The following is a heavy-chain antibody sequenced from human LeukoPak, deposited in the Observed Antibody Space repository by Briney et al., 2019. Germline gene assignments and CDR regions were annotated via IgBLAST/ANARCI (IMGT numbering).Heavy chain of an antibody. D-gene: IGHD5-12*01. CDR1: GFTFSSYA. V-gene: IGHV3-30*04. J-gene: IGHJ4*02. Sequence: GRSLRLSCAASGFTFSSYAMHWVRQAPGKGLEWVAVISYDGSNKYYADSVKGRFTISRDNSKNTLYLQMNSLRAEDTAVYYCARDSLDIVATISGLPDYWGQGTLVTVSS. CDR3: ARDSLDIVATISGLPDY. CDR2: ISYDGSNK.